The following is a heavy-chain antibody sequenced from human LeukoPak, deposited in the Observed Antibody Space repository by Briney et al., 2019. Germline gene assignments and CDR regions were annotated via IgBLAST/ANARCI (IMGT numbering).Heavy chain of an antibody. V-gene: IGHV1-18*04. J-gene: IGHJ6*04. Sequence: ASVKVSCKASGYTFTSYGISWVRQAPGQGLEWMGWISAYNGNTNYAQKLQGRVTMTTDTSTSTAYMEQRSLRSDDTAVYYCAREQWLRNYYYGMDVWGKGTTVTVSS. D-gene: IGHD6-19*01. CDR3: AREQWLRNYYYGMDV. CDR2: ISAYNGNT. CDR1: GYTFTSYG.